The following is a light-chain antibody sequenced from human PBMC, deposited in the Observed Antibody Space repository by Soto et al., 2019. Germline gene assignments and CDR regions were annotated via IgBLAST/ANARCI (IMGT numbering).Light chain of an antibody. J-gene: IGKJ1*01. CDR2: LGS. CDR3: MQGLQIPWT. CDR1: QSLLHRNGHNY. Sequence: DIVMTQSPLSLPVTPGESASIPCRSSQSLLHRNGHNYLNWYLQKPGQSPQLLIYLGSSRASGVPDRFSGSGSGTDFTLKISRVEAEDVGVYYCMQGLQIPWTFGQGTKVDIK. V-gene: IGKV2-28*01.